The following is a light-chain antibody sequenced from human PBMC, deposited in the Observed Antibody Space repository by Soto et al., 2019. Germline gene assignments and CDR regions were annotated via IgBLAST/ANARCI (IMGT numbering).Light chain of an antibody. V-gene: IGKV3D-15*01. Sequence: EIVVTQSPATLTVYPGERTTLSCRASQSVSSNLAWYQQKPGQAPRLLIYAASSRATGIPDRFSGSGSGTDFTLTISRLEPEDFAVYYCQQYNNWPRTFGQGTKVDIK. CDR1: QSVSSN. J-gene: IGKJ1*01. CDR2: AAS. CDR3: QQYNNWPRT.